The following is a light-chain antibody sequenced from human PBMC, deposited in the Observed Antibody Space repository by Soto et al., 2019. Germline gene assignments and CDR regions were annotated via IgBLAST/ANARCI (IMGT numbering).Light chain of an antibody. J-gene: IGKJ5*01. CDR3: QQYNSYPIT. Sequence: AIRMTQSPSSLSASTGDRVTITCRASQCISSYLAWYQQKPGKAPKLLIYDASNLESGVPSRFSGSGSGTEFTLTISSLQPDDFATYYCQQYNSYPITFGQGTRLEIK. CDR1: QCISSY. CDR2: DAS. V-gene: IGKV1-8*01.